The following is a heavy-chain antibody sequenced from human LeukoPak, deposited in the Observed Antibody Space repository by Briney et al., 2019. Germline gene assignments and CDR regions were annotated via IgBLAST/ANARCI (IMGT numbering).Heavy chain of an antibody. CDR3: AKQPDKGYSYGYWGYFDY. J-gene: IGHJ4*02. Sequence: RGSLRLSCAASGFTFSSYWMSWVRQAPGKGLEWVANIKQDGSEKYYVDSVKGRFTISRDNAKNSLYLQMNSLRAEDTAVYYCAKQPDKGYSYGYWGYFDYWGQGTLVTVSS. V-gene: IGHV3-7*01. D-gene: IGHD5-18*01. CDR2: IKQDGSEK. CDR1: GFTFSSYW.